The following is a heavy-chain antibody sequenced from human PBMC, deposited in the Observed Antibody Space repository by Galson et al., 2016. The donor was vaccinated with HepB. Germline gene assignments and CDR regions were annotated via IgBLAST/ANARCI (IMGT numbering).Heavy chain of an antibody. CDR1: GFTFSCYG. CDR3: AKDPYYYGSGASVFDS. CDR2: ISATGGST. D-gene: IGHD3-10*01. V-gene: IGHV3-23*01. J-gene: IGHJ4*02. Sequence: SLRLSCAASGFTFSCYGMSWVRQAPGKGLEWVSSISATGGSTYYADSLKGRFTISRGNSKDTLFLQMNSLRAEDTAVYYCAKDPYYYGSGASVFDSWGQGTLVTVSS.